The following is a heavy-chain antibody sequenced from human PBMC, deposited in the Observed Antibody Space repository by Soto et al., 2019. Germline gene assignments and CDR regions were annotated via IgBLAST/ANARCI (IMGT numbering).Heavy chain of an antibody. CDR1: GFAVSSNY. J-gene: IGHJ6*02. Sequence: EVQLVESGGDLVQPGGSLRLSCAASGFAVSSNYMTWVRQAPGKGLEWVSVIHSGGDTHYADSVRGRFTISRDNSKNTLYRQMNSLRAEDTAVYYCARSRTGTTYGGMDVWCQGTTVTVSS. CDR2: IHSGGDT. D-gene: IGHD1-7*01. V-gene: IGHV3-66*01. CDR3: ARSRTGTTYGGMDV.